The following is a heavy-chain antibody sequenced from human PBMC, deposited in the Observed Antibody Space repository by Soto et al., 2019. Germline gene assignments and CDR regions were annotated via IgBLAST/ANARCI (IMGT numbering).Heavy chain of an antibody. CDR2: ISGSGGIT. CDR3: AKDLEWELRSLGFDY. V-gene: IGHV3-23*01. CDR1: GFTFSSYA. Sequence: EVQLLESGGGLVQPGGSLRLSCAASGFTFSSYAMSWVRQAPGKGLEWVSAISGSGGITYYADSVKGRFTISRDNSKNTLYLQMNSLRAEDTAVYYCAKDLEWELRSLGFDYWRQGTLVTVSS. J-gene: IGHJ4*02. D-gene: IGHD1-26*01.